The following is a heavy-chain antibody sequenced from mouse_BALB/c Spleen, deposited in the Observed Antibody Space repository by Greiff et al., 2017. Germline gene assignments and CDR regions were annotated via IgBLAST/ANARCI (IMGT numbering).Heavy chain of an antibody. Sequence: VQLQQSGAELVKPGASVKLSCTASGFNIKDTYMHWVKQRPEQGLEWIGRIDPANGNTKYDPKFQGKATITADTSSNIAYLQLSSLTSEDTAVYYCAREAYDSYFDYWGQGTTRTVSS. CDR3: AREAYDSYFDY. J-gene: IGHJ2*01. CDR1: GFNIKDTY. CDR2: IDPANGNT. D-gene: IGHD2-14*01. V-gene: IGHV14-3*02.